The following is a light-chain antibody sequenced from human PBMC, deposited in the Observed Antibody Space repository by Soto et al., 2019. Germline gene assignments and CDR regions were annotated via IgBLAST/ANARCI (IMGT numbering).Light chain of an antibody. CDR2: KAS. J-gene: IGKJ1*01. V-gene: IGKV1-5*03. CDR3: QQYNSYAT. CDR1: QSISSW. Sequence: EIKMAHSPSTLSATEGDRVTITCRASQSISSWLAWYQQKPGKAPKLLIYKASSLESGVPSRFSGSGSETEFTLTISSLQPDDFATYYCQQYNSYATFGQGTKADIK.